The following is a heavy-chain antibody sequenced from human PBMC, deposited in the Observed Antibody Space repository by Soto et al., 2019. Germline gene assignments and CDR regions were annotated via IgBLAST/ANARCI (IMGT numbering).Heavy chain of an antibody. CDR1: GGTFTTAA. V-gene: IGHV1-69*12. CDR3: ARDKDRPQLGGNYYYILDV. CDR2: IMPIFRTA. Sequence: VQVEQSGAEVKKPGSSVKVSCKASGGTFTTAAISWVRQAPGQGLEWMGGIMPIFRTADYAQKFQDRVSITADESTRTAYLELRSLRSEDTAVYYCARDKDRPQLGGNYYYILDVWGQGTTVTVSS. D-gene: IGHD3-3*02. J-gene: IGHJ6*02.